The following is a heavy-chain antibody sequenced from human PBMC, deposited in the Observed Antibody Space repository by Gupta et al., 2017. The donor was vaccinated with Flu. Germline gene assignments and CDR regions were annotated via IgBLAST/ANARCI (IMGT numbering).Heavy chain of an antibody. CDR3: AMDLSISWFFT. V-gene: IGHV4-31*02. Sequence: SISRDSNDWNWIRQHPGKGLEWIGQIYLTGSTSYNPSLKSRVSISVDTSKNQFSLRLSSVTAADTAVYYCAMDLSISWFFTGGQGTRGTVSS. CDR2: IYLTGST. D-gene: IGHD6-13*01. J-gene: IGHJ4*02. CDR1: SISRDSND.